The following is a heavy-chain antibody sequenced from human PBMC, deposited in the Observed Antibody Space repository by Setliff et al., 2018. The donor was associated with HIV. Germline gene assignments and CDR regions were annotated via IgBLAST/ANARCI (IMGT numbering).Heavy chain of an antibody. Sequence: ASVKVSCKASGYTFTGYYMHWVRQAPGQGLEWMGWINPNSGGTNYAQKFQGRVTMTRDTSISTAYMEPSSLRSDDTAVYYCARCMTMTGNWFDPWGQGTLVTVSS. J-gene: IGHJ5*02. CDR3: ARCMTMTGNWFDP. CDR2: INPNSGGT. D-gene: IGHD3-22*01. CDR1: GYTFTGYY. V-gene: IGHV1-2*02.